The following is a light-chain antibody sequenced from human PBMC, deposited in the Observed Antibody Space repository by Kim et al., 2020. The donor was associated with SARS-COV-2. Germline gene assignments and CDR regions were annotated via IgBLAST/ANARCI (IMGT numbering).Light chain of an antibody. J-gene: IGKJ1*01. Sequence: ESMGDRVTMTCRSSQGISNALAWYQQKPGNAPKLLIYGASKLESTVPSRFSGSGSGTEFTLTITSLQHDDVATYYCQQYSIYWTFGQGTKVDIK. V-gene: IGKV1-13*02. CDR3: QQYSIYWT. CDR2: GAS. CDR1: QGISNA.